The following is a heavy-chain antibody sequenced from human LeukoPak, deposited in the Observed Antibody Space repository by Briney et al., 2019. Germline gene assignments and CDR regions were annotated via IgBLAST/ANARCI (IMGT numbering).Heavy chain of an antibody. J-gene: IGHJ4*02. D-gene: IGHD6-13*01. CDR2: ISTGSGYI. CDR1: GFTFSSYS. Sequence: GGSLRLSCTASGFTFSSYSMNWVRQALGRGPEWVSSISTGSGYIYYADSVKGRFTISRDNANNSVFLQVNSLRAEDTAVYYCARDGAYSSSWYFDYWGQGTLVTVSS. CDR3: ARDGAYSSSWYFDY. V-gene: IGHV3-21*01.